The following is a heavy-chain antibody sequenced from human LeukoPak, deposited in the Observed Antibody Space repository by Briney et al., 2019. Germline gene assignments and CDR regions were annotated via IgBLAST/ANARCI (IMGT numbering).Heavy chain of an antibody. Sequence: GASVTVSCKPSRGTFSSYAISWVPQAPGQGLEWMGGIIPIFGTANYARKFQGRVTITTDESTSTAYMELSSLRSEDTAVYYCAREVAAAGEYYFDYWGQGTLVTVSS. J-gene: IGHJ4*02. D-gene: IGHD6-13*01. CDR3: AREVAAAGEYYFDY. V-gene: IGHV1-69*05. CDR2: IIPIFGTA. CDR1: RGTFSSYA.